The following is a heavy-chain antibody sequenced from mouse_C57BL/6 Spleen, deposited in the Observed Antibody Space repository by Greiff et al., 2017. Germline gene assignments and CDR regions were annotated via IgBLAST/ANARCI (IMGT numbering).Heavy chain of an antibody. D-gene: IGHD3-1*01. V-gene: IGHV5-17*01. CDR3: ARGGYVYYYAMDD. CDR2: ISSGSSTI. Sequence: VMLVESGGGLVKPGGSLKLSCAASGFTFSDYGMHWVRQAPEKGLEWVAYISSGSSTIYYADTVKGRFTISRDNAKNTLFLQMTSLRSEDTALYYCARGGYVYYYAMDDWGQGTSVTVSS. J-gene: IGHJ4*01. CDR1: GFTFSDYG.